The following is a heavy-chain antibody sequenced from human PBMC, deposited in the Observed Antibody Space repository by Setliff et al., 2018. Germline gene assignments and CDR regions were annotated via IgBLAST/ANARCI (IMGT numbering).Heavy chain of an antibody. CDR3: ARGRAGHSGWYSAYYYYMDV. J-gene: IGHJ6*03. CDR1: GGSVSSGGYY. CDR2: IYYSGSTS. D-gene: IGHD6-19*01. Sequence: SETLSLTCTVSGGSVSSGGYYWSWIRQHPGKGLEWIGYIYYSGSTSYYNPSLKSRVTISVDTSKNQFSLKLSSVTAADTAVYYCARGRAGHSGWYSAYYYYMDVWGKGTTVTVSS. V-gene: IGHV4-31*03.